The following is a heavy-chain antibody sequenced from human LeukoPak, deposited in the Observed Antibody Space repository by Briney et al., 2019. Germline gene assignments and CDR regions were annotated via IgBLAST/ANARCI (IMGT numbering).Heavy chain of an antibody. Sequence: PGRSLRLSCAASGFTFDDYAMHWVRQAPGKGLEWVSGISWNSGSIGYADSVKGRFTISRDNAKNSLYLQMNSLRAEDTALYYCAKDWIDGSGSYYYGMDVWGQGTTVTVSS. V-gene: IGHV3-9*01. CDR1: GFTFDDYA. CDR2: ISWNSGSI. CDR3: AKDWIDGSGSYYYGMDV. D-gene: IGHD3-10*01. J-gene: IGHJ6*02.